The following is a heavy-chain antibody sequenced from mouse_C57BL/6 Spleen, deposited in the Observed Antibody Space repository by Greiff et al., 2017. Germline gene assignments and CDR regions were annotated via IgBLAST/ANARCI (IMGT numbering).Heavy chain of an antibody. Sequence: DVHLVESGGGLVKPGGSLKLSCAASGFTFSSYAMSWVRQTPEKRLEWVATISDGGSYTYYPDNVKGRFTISRDNAKNNLYLQMSHLKSEDTAMYYCARDQGAYYSNYFDVWGTGTTVTVSS. CDR3: ARDQGAYYSNYFDV. CDR2: ISDGGSYT. J-gene: IGHJ1*03. CDR1: GFTFSSYA. V-gene: IGHV5-4*01. D-gene: IGHD2-5*01.